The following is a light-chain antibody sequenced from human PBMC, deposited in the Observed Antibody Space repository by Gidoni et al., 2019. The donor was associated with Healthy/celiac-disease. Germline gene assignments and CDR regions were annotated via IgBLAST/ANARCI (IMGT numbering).Light chain of an antibody. J-gene: IGKJ4*01. Sequence: DIQMTQSPSSLSAYVGDRVTITCQASQDISNYLNWYQQKPGKAPKLLIYDASNLETGVPSRFSGSGSGTDFTFTISSLQAEDIATYYCQQYDNLPLLTFGGGTKVEIK. CDR3: QQYDNLPLLT. CDR1: QDISNY. V-gene: IGKV1-33*01. CDR2: DAS.